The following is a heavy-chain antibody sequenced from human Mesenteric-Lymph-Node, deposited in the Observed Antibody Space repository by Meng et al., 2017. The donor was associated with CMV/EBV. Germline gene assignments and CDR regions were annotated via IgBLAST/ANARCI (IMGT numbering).Heavy chain of an antibody. CDR3: ARTYSSSSYYYYGMDV. CDR2: INPSGGST. Sequence: ASVKVSCKASGYTFTSYYMHWVRQAPGQGLEWMGIINPSGGSTSYAQKSQGRVTMTRDTSTSTVYMELSSLRSEDTAVYYCARTYSSSSYYYYGMDVWGQGTTVTVSS. D-gene: IGHD6-6*01. J-gene: IGHJ6*02. CDR1: GYTFTSYY. V-gene: IGHV1-46*01.